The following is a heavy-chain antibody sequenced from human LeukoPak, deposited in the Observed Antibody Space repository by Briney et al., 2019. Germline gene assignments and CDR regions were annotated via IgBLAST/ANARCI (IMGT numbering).Heavy chain of an antibody. D-gene: IGHD5-12*01. J-gene: IGHJ4*02. CDR2: IYSGGST. CDR3: AREGSGYDSHIPFDY. V-gene: IGHV3-53*01. Sequence: PGGSLRLSCAASGFTVSSNYMSWVRQAPGKGLKWVSVIYSGGSTYYADSVKGRFTISRDNSKNTLYLQMNSLRAEDTAVYYCAREGSGYDSHIPFDYWGQGTLVTVSS. CDR1: GFTVSSNY.